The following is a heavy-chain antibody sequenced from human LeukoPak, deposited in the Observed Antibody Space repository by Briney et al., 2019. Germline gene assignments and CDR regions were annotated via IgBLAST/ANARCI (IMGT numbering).Heavy chain of an antibody. D-gene: IGHD6-6*01. CDR2: ISGSGFST. Sequence: GGSLRLSCAASGFTFSNYVVSWVRQAPGKGLEWVSGISGSGFSTYYADSVKGRFTISRDNSKNTLFLQMTSLRAEDTAVYYCAKDLIAAPATPRIFHYWGQGTLVTVSS. CDR1: GFTFSNYV. V-gene: IGHV3-23*01. J-gene: IGHJ4*02. CDR3: AKDLIAAPATPRIFHY.